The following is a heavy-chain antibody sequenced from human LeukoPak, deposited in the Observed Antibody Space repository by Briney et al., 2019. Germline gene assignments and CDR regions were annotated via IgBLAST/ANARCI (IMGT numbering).Heavy chain of an antibody. CDR3: ARELVVVVPGARGGYYYHGMDV. CDR1: GFTFSSYG. Sequence: GGSLRLSCAASGFTFSSYGMHWVRQAPGKGLEWVAVIWYDGSNKYYGDSVKGRFTISRDNSKTTLYLQMNSLGAEDTAVYYCARELVVVVPGARGGYYYHGMDVWGKGTTVTVSS. J-gene: IGHJ6*04. CDR2: IWYDGSNK. V-gene: IGHV3-33*01. D-gene: IGHD2-2*01.